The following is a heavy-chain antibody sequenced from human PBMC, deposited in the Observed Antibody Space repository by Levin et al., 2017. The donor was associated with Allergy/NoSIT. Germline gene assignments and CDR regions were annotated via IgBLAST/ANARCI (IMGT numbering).Heavy chain of an antibody. V-gene: IGHV3-9*01. CDR1: GFTFDDYA. Sequence: GGSLRLSCAASGFTFDDYAMHWVRQVPGKGLEWVSGISWNSGRVAYADSVKGRFTISRDNAKNSLYLQMNSLRTEDTALYYCAKDPYLNGWYYFHFWGPGTLVTVSS. CDR3: AKDPYLNGWYYFHF. J-gene: IGHJ4*02. CDR2: ISWNSGRV. D-gene: IGHD6-19*01.